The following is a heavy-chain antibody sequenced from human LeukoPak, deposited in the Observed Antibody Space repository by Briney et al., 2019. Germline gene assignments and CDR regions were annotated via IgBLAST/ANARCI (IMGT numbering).Heavy chain of an antibody. CDR1: GFTFDDYG. D-gene: IGHD3-22*01. Sequence: GGSLRLSCVASGFTFDDYGMSWVRQAPGKGLEWVSGINWNGGSTGYADSVKGRFTISRDNAKNSLYLQMNSLRAEDTALYYCARSYYESSGYPPTSFDYWGQGTLVTVSS. V-gene: IGHV3-20*04. CDR2: INWNGGST. CDR3: ARSYYESSGYPPTSFDY. J-gene: IGHJ4*02.